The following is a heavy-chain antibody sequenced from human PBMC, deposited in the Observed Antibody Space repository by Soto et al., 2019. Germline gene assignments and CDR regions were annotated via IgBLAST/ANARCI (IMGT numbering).Heavy chain of an antibody. CDR3: AREGVATYYSYGMDV. V-gene: IGHV1-18*01. D-gene: IGHD5-12*01. J-gene: IGHJ6*02. CDR1: GYTFTRSG. CDR2: ISTYNGDT. Sequence: QVQLVQSGAEVKKPGASVKVSCKASGYTFTRSGISWVRQAPGQGLEWMGWISTYNGDTNYAQTFQGRVTMTTDTSTSTVYMELRSLRSDDTAVYYCAREGVATYYSYGMDVWGQGTPVTVSS.